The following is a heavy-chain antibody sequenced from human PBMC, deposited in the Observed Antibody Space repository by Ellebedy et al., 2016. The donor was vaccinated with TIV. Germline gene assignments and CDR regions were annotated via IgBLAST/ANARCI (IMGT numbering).Heavy chain of an antibody. CDR2: ISGSGGST. Sequence: GESLKISXAASGFTFSNNAMYWVRQAQGPGLAWVSGISGSGGSTKYADPVKGRFTISRDNFRNTVYLQMNSLRVEDTAVYYCARGSSGPFDVWGQGTMVTVSS. CDR3: ARGSSGPFDV. J-gene: IGHJ3*01. D-gene: IGHD6-19*01. CDR1: GFTFSNNA. V-gene: IGHV3-23*01.